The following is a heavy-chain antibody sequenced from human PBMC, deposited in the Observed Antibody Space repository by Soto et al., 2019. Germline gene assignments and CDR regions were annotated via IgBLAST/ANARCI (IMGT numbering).Heavy chain of an antibody. CDR1: GGTFSSYA. V-gene: IGHV1-69*13. CDR2: IIPIFGTA. J-gene: IGHJ6*02. CDR3: ARPYRGTPKYDILTGHPVAYGMDV. D-gene: IGHD3-9*01. Sequence: GASVKVSCKASGGTFSSYAISWVRQAPGQGLEWMGGIIPIFGTANYAQKFQGRVTITADESTSTAYMELSSLRSEDTAVYYCARPYRGTPKYDILTGHPVAYGMDVWGQGTTVTVSS.